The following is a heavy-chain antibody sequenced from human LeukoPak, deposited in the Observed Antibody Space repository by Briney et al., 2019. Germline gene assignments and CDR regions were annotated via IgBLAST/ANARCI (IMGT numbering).Heavy chain of an antibody. Sequence: PGGSLRLSCAASGFTFSSYSMHWVRQAPGKGLEWVSYISSSSDTIYYADSVKGRFTISRDNAKNSLFLQMYSLRDEDTAVYYCARGTYSSSLRVGDYWGQGTLVTVSS. CDR3: ARGTYSSSLRVGDY. D-gene: IGHD6-13*01. J-gene: IGHJ4*02. CDR1: GFTFSSYS. CDR2: ISSSSDTI. V-gene: IGHV3-48*02.